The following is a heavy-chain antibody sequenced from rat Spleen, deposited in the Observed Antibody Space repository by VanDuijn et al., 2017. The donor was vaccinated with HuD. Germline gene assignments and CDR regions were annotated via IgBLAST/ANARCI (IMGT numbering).Heavy chain of an antibody. CDR2: ISPSGRNT. CDR1: GFTFSDYN. Sequence: EVQLVESGGGLVQPGRSLKLSCAASGFTFSDYNMAWVRQAPKKGLEWVATISPSGRNTYYRDSVKGRFTISRDNAKNTLYLQVDSLRSEDTATYYCARHMAGLYVMDAWGQGASVTVSS. CDR3: ARHMAGLYVMDA. V-gene: IGHV5S23*01. J-gene: IGHJ4*01. D-gene: IGHD1-3*01.